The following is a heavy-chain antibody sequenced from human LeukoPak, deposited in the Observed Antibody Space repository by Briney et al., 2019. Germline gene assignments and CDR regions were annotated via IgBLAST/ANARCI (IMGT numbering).Heavy chain of an antibody. V-gene: IGHV3-7*05. CDR2: INQDGSEK. CDR3: TTFYSRLTDY. J-gene: IGHJ4*02. Sequence: PGGSLRLSCAASGFNLNSYWISWVLQAPGKGLEWLANINQDGSEKYYVDSVKGRFTISRDNAKNSLYLQMNSLRAEDTAVYYCTTFYSRLTDYWGQGTLVTVSS. D-gene: IGHD2/OR15-2a*01. CDR1: GFNLNSYW.